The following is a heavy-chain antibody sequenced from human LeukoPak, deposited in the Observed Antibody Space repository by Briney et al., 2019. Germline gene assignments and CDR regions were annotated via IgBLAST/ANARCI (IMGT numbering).Heavy chain of an antibody. Sequence: PGGSLRLSCAASGFTFSGYGMHWVRQAPGKGLEWVAFVRYDSSNKYYADSVKGRFTVSRDNSKNMLYLQMNSLRAEDTAVYYCAKDRGPLWFGPLDVWGKGTTVTVSS. CDR3: AKDRGPLWFGPLDV. D-gene: IGHD3-10*01. J-gene: IGHJ6*04. V-gene: IGHV3-30*02. CDR1: GFTFSGYG. CDR2: VRYDSSNK.